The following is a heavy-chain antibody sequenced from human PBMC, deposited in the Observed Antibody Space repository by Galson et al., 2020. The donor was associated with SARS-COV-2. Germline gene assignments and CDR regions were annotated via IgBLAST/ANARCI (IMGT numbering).Heavy chain of an antibody. J-gene: IGHJ6*03. CDR1: GFTFGDYA. D-gene: IGHD3-3*01. Sequence: SLRLSCTASGFTFGDYAMSWFRQAPGKGLEWVGFIRSKAYGGTTEYAASVKGRFTISRDDSKSIAYLQMNSLKTKDTAVYYCTRDLFTIFGYYYYMDVWGKGTTVTVSS. V-gene: IGHV3-49*03. CDR3: TRDLFTIFGYYYYMDV. CDR2: IRSKAYGGTT.